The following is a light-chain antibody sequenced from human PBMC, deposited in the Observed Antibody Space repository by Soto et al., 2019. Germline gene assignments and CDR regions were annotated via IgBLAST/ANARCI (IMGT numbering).Light chain of an antibody. J-gene: IGKJ1*01. V-gene: IGKV1-39*01. CDR1: QSITTY. CDR2: DAS. Sequence: DIQMTQSPSSLSASVGDRVTITCRASQSITTYLNWYQHKPGKAPELLIYDASSLQSGVPSRFSGSGSGTDFTLTISSLQPEDSASYYCQQSYSGLVAFGQGTKVDIK. CDR3: QQSYSGLVA.